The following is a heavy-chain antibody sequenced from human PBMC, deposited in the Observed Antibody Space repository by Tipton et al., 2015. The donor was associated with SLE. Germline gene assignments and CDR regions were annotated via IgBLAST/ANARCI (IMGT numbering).Heavy chain of an antibody. CDR3: ARGREAQYSSSGDAFAI. J-gene: IGHJ3*02. D-gene: IGHD6-13*01. CDR1: GFSFDNYW. Sequence: SLRLSCAASGFSFDNYWMTWVRQAPGKGLEWVANIKQDGTEKYYVDSVKGRFTISRDNVRNSLFLQLNSLRAEDTAVYYCARGREAQYSSSGDAFAIWGKGPMVTVSS. V-gene: IGHV3-7*01. CDR2: IKQDGTEK.